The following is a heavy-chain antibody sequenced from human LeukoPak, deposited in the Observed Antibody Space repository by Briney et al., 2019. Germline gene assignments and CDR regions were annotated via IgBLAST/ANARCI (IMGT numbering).Heavy chain of an antibody. CDR2: INSDGSYP. V-gene: IGHV3-74*01. J-gene: IGHJ4*02. CDR3: ASSGSYRFDY. D-gene: IGHD1-26*01. Sequence: GGSLRLSCAASGFTFNNYWMHWVRQAAGKGLVWVSRINSDGSYPNYADSVKGRFTIFRDNAKNTLYLQMNSLRDEDTAVYYCASSGSYRFDYWGQGTLVTVSS. CDR1: GFTFNNYW.